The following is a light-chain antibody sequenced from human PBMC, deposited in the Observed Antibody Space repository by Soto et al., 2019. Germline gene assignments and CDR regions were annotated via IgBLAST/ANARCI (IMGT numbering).Light chain of an antibody. CDR3: QYRST. CDR2: DVS. J-gene: IGKJ5*01. V-gene: IGKV3-11*01. Sequence: EIVLTQSPATLSLSPGERVTLSCRASQSISYLAWYQHKPGQPPRLLIDDVSNRATGSPARFSGSGSATDFTLTISSLEPEDFAVYYCQYRSTFGQGTRLEIK. CDR1: QSISY.